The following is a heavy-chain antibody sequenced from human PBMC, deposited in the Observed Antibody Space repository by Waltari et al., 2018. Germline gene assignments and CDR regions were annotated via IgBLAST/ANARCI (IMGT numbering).Heavy chain of an antibody. J-gene: IGHJ3*02. D-gene: IGHD4-17*01. CDR3: ARYGEYDDAFDI. Sequence: QVQLQQWGAGLLKPSETLSITCAVYGGSFSGYYWSWIRQPPGKGLEWIGEINPSGCTNYNPSLKSRVTISVETSKNQCSLKLSSVTAADTAVYYCARYGEYDDAFDIWGQGTMVTVSS. V-gene: IGHV4-34*01. CDR2: INPSGCT. CDR1: GGSFSGYY.